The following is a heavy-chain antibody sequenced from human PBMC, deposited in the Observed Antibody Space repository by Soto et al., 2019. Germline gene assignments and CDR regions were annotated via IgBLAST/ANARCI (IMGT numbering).Heavy chain of an antibody. CDR1: GYTFTSYG. Sequence: GASVKVSCKASGYTFTSYGISWVRQAPGQGLEWMGWISAYNGNTNYAQKLQGRVTMTTDTSTSTAYMELRSLRSDDTAVYYCARDHEGGWYPAAFDYWGQGTLVTVSS. CDR2: ISAYNGNT. J-gene: IGHJ4*02. D-gene: IGHD6-19*01. CDR3: ARDHEGGWYPAAFDY. V-gene: IGHV1-18*01.